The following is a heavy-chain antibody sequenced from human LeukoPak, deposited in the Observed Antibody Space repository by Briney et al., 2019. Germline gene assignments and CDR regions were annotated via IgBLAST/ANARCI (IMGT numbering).Heavy chain of an antibody. J-gene: IGHJ6*03. CDR1: GGSFSGYY. Sequence: SETLSLTCAVYGGSFSGYYWSWIRQPPGKGLEWIGEINHSGSTNYNPSLKSRVTISVDTSKNQFSLKLSSVTAADTAVYYCRGGSPYYYYYYMDVWGKGTTVTVSS. D-gene: IGHD3-3*01. V-gene: IGHV4-34*01. CDR2: INHSGST. CDR3: RGGSPYYYYYYMDV.